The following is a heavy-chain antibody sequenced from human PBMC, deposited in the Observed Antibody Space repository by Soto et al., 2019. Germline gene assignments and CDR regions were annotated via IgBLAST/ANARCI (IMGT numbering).Heavy chain of an antibody. D-gene: IGHD2-2*01. V-gene: IGHV4-59*01. CDR3: ARLFPAANHYAFDI. CDR2: IYYSGST. Sequence: SETLSLTCTVSGGSISSYYWSWIRQPPGKGLEWIGYIYYSGSTNYNPSLKSRVTISVDTSKNQFSLKLSSVTAADTAVYYCARLFPAANHYAFDIWGQGTMVTVSS. CDR1: GGSISSYY. J-gene: IGHJ3*02.